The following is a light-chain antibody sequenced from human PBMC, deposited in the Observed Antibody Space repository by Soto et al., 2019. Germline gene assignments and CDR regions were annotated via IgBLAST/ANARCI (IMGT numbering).Light chain of an antibody. V-gene: IGLV3-1*01. CDR3: QAWDSSTARVV. J-gene: IGLJ2*01. CDR1: KLGDKY. Sequence: SYELTQPPSVSVSPGQTASITCSGAKLGDKYACWYQQKPGQSPVLVIYQDSKRPSGIPERFSGSNSGNTATLTISGTQAMDEADYYWQAWDSSTARVVFGGGTKVTVL. CDR2: QDS.